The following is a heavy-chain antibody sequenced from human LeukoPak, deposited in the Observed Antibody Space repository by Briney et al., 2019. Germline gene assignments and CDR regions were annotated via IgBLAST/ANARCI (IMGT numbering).Heavy chain of an antibody. Sequence: PGGSLRLSCAASEFTFSDYWMTWVRQAPGKGLEWVANIKQDGGETYYVDSVKGRFTISRDNAKNSLYLQMNSLRAEDTALYYCARLRGGAYWGQGTLVTVSS. D-gene: IGHD3-10*01. CDR2: IKQDGGET. CDR1: EFTFSDYW. J-gene: IGHJ4*02. V-gene: IGHV3-7*01. CDR3: ARLRGGAY.